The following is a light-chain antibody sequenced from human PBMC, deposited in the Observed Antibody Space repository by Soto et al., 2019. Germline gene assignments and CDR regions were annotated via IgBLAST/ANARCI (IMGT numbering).Light chain of an antibody. J-gene: IGKJ2*01. Sequence: DVVMTQSPLSLPVTLGQPASISCRSSQSLVHSDGKTYLNWFQQRPGQSPRRLIYKVSNRDSGVPDRFSGSGSGTDFTLKSSRVEAEDVGVYYCMQGTHWPPYTFGQGTRLAIK. V-gene: IGKV2-30*02. CDR1: QSLVHSDGKTY. CDR2: KVS. CDR3: MQGTHWPPYT.